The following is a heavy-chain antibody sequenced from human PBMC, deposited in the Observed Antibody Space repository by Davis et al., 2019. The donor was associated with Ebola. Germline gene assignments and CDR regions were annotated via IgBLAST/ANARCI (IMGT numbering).Heavy chain of an antibody. Sequence: PGGSLRLSCAASGFTFSNYNMNWVRQAPGKGLEWVSSISSSSYIYYADSVKGRFTISRDNAKNSLYLQMNSLRAEDTAVYYCARGAVATTLDYWGQGTLVTVSS. J-gene: IGHJ4*02. CDR1: GFTFSNYN. CDR2: ISSSSYI. CDR3: ARGAVATTLDY. D-gene: IGHD5-12*01. V-gene: IGHV3-21*01.